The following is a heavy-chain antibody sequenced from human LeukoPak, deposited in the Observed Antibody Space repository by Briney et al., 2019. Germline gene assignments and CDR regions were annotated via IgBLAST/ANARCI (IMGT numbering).Heavy chain of an antibody. CDR1: GGSISRYY. V-gene: IGHV4-59*01. D-gene: IGHD6-13*01. J-gene: IGHJ4*02. CDR3: ARGISGNWYLLDS. Sequence: TSETLSLTCAVSGGSISRYYWNWIRQPPAKGLDWIGHIYDSGSTNYNPSLKSRVTISVDTSKNQFSLKLSSVTAADTAVYYCARGISGNWYLLDSWGPGTLVTVSS. CDR2: IYDSGST.